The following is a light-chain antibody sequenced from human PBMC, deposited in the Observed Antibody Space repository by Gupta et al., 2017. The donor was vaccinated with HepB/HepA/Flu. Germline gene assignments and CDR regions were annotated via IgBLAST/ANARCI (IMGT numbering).Light chain of an antibody. J-gene: IGLJ2*01. CDR2: QDS. CDR3: PAWHRSRVV. Sequence: ELTQPPSVSVSPGQTASITCSGDKLGDKYACWYQQKPGQSPVLVIYQDSKRPSGIPERFSGSNSGTTATLTISGTQAVDEAYYYCPAWHRSRVVFGGGTKLTVL. CDR1: KLGDKY. V-gene: IGLV3-1*01.